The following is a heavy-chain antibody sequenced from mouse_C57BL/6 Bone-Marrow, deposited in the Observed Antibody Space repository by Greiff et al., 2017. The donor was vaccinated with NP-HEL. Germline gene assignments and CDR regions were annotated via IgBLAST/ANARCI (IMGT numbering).Heavy chain of an antibody. CDR3: ARDTTVVAPYYAMDY. CDR2: ISYDGSN. V-gene: IGHV3-6*01. J-gene: IGHJ4*01. CDR1: GYSITSGYY. D-gene: IGHD1-1*01. Sequence: ESGPGLVKPSQSLSLTCSVTGYSITSGYYWNWIRQFPGNKLEWMGYISYDGSNNYNPSLKNRISITRDTSKNQFFLKLNSVTTEDTATYYCARDTTVVAPYYAMDYWGQGTSVTVSS.